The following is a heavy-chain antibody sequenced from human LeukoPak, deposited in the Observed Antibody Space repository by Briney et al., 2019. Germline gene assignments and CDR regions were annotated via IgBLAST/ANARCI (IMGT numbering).Heavy chain of an antibody. D-gene: IGHD3-9*01. CDR2: IIPLFGTA. CDR1: GRTFSSYA. J-gene: IGHJ6*03. CDR3: ARDRRGNYDILTGYYMGFPSYYYYMDV. Sequence: GASVKVSCKASGRTFSSYAISWVRQAPGQGLEWMGGIIPLFGTAIYAQKFQGRVTITADESTSTAYMELSSLRSEDTAVYYCARDRRGNYDILTGYYMGFPSYYYYMDVWGKGTTVTVSS. V-gene: IGHV1-69*13.